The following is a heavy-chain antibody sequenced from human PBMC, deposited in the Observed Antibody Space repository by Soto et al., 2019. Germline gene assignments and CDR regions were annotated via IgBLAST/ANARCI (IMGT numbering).Heavy chain of an antibody. J-gene: IGHJ3*02. CDR1: SGSISPYY. V-gene: IGHV4-4*07. CDR2: IYSSGAA. CDR3: ARDLYGDYGAFDI. Sequence: QVQLQESGPGLVKPSETLSLTCTVSSGSISPYYWSWLRQPAGKGLEWIGRIYSSGAANYNPSLKSRVTMSVDMSKNQCSLKLGSVTAADTAVYFCARDLYGDYGAFDIWGHGTMVTVSS. D-gene: IGHD4-17*01.